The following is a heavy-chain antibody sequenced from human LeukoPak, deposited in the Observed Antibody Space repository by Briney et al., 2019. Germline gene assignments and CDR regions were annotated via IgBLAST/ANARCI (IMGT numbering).Heavy chain of an antibody. CDR1: GYPFTAFI. J-gene: IGHJ5*02. Sequence: ASVKVSCKASGYPFTAFIINWVRQAPGQALEWMGRINPRNDNIDYARKFQGRLTMTTNTSLGAAYMELSSLTSEDTATYYCVRWYDYGEKRLDPWGHGTLVIDSS. CDR3: VRWYDYGEKRLDP. CDR2: INPRNDNI. D-gene: IGHD4/OR15-4a*01. V-gene: IGHV1-8*02.